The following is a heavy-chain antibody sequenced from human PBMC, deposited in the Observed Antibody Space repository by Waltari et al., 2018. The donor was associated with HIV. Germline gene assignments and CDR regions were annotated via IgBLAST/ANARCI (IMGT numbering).Heavy chain of an antibody. CDR3: ARERQQLVRWFDP. V-gene: IGHV4-39*07. CDR2: IYYSGGT. CDR1: GGSISSSSYY. D-gene: IGHD6-13*01. J-gene: IGHJ5*02. Sequence: QLQLQESGPGLVKPSETLSLNCTVSGGSISSSSYYWGWIRQPPGEGLEWIGSIYYSGGTYYNPSLTSRVTISVDTSKNQFSLKLSSVTAAYTAVYYCARERQQLVRWFDPWGQGTLVTVSS.